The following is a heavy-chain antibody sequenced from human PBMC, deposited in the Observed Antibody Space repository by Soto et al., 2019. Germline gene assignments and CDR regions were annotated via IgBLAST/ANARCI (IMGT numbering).Heavy chain of an antibody. J-gene: IGHJ4*02. CDR2: IYYSGST. V-gene: IGHV4-59*08. CDR3: TRSRFFDWIPSIPGLDY. CDR1: GGSISSYY. D-gene: IGHD3-3*01. Sequence: SSETLSLTCTVSGGSISSYYWSWIRQPPGKGLEWIWYIYYSGSTNYNPSLKSRVLISVDTSKNQFFLEVTSVTAADTAKYYCTRSRFFDWIPSIPGLDYWGPGTWVTVSS.